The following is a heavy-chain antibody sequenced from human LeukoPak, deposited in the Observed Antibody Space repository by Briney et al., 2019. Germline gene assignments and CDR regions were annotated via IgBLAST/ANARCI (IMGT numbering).Heavy chain of an antibody. CDR1: GGSISSGDYY. Sequence: SETLSLTCTASGGSISSGDYYWTWIRQPPGKGLEWIGEINQSGGATYSPSLKSRVTISVDTSKNQFSLKLNSVTAADTAVYFCARGPGFDMATIRARSAVDIWGQGTMVAVSS. V-gene: IGHV4-61*08. CDR2: INQSGGA. D-gene: IGHD5-24*01. J-gene: IGHJ3*02. CDR3: ARGPGFDMATIRARSAVDI.